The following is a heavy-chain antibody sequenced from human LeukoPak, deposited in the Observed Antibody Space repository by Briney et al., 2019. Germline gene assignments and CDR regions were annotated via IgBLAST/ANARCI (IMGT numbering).Heavy chain of an antibody. Sequence: GGSLRLSCAASGFTFSSYSMNWVRQAPGKGLEWVSVISGSGGTTFYTDSVKGRFTISRDNAKNSLYLQMNSLRAEDTAVYYCARIMTQQMVFDYWGQGTLVTVSS. J-gene: IGHJ4*02. CDR3: ARIMTQQMVFDY. V-gene: IGHV3-48*04. CDR1: GFTFSSYS. CDR2: ISGSGGTT. D-gene: IGHD6-13*01.